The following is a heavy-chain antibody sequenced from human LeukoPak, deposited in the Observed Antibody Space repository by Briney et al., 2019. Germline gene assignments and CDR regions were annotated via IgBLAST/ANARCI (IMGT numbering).Heavy chain of an antibody. Sequence: PSETLSLTCTVSGGSISSSSYYWGWIRQPPGKGLEWIGSIYYSGSTYYNPSLKSRVTISVDTSKNQFSLKLSSVTAADTAVYYCARGRGCSGGSCYLDYWGQGTLVTVSS. J-gene: IGHJ4*02. CDR1: GGSISSSSYY. V-gene: IGHV4-39*01. CDR3: ARGRGCSGGSCYLDY. D-gene: IGHD2-15*01. CDR2: IYYSGST.